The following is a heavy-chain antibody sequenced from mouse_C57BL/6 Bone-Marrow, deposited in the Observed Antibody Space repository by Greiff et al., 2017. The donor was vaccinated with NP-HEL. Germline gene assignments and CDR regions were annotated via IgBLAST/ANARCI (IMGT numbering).Heavy chain of an antibody. J-gene: IGHJ2*01. Sequence: EVQLQQPGAELVKPGASVKLSCKASGYTFTSYWMHWVKQRPGRGLEWIGRIDPEDGETKYAPKFKGKATITADTSSNTAYLQLSSLTSEDTAVYYCARGGCYDYHYWGQGTTLTVSS. CDR1: GYTFTSYW. D-gene: IGHD2-4*01. CDR3: ARGGCYDYHY. V-gene: IGHV14-2*01. CDR2: IDPEDGET.